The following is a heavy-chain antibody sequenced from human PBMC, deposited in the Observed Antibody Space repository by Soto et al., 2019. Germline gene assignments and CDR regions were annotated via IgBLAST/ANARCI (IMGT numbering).Heavy chain of an antibody. CDR1: GFTFSSYA. CDR3: ARPEYSSSARGYYYYGMDV. V-gene: IGHV3-23*01. D-gene: IGHD6-6*01. J-gene: IGHJ6*02. CDR2: ISGSGGST. Sequence: GGSLRLSCAASGFTFSSYAMSWVRQAPGKGLEWVSAISGSGGSTYYADSVKGRFTISRDNSKNTLYLQMNSLRAEDTAVYYCARPEYSSSARGYYYYGMDVWGQGTTVTVSS.